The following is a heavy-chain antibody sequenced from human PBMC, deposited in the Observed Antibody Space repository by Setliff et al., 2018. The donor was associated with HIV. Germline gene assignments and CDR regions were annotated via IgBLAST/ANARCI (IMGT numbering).Heavy chain of an antibody. CDR3: ARVQVGDPYYSYYYMDV. Sequence: SVKVSCKASGGAFSSYALSWVRQAPGQGLEWMGGIIPIFGTANYAQKLQGRVTMTADTSTSTAYMELRNLRSDDTAVYYCARVQVGDPYYSYYYMDVWGEGTTVTVSS. CDR2: IIPIFGTA. V-gene: IGHV1-69*06. J-gene: IGHJ6*03. CDR1: GGAFSSYA. D-gene: IGHD2-8*02.